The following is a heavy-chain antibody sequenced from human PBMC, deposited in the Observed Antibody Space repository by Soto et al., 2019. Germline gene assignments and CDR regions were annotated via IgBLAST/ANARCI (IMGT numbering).Heavy chain of an antibody. V-gene: IGHV3-21*01. CDR3: ARGPFSPDCSGGSCYRPPLDKPSSETKGGYYMDV. CDR2: ISSSSSYI. Sequence: GGSLRLSCAASGFTFSSYSMNWVRQAPGKGLEWVSSISSSSSYIYYADSVKGRFTISRDNAKNSLFLQMNSLRAKDTAAYYCARGPFSPDCSGGSCYRPPLDKPSSETKGGYYMDVWGKGTTVTVSS. CDR1: GFTFSSYS. D-gene: IGHD2-15*01. J-gene: IGHJ6*03.